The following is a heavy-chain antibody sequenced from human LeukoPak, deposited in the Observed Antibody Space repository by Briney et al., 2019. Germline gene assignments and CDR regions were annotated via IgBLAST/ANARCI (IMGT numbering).Heavy chain of an antibody. CDR3: ARPERLRYFDWSPAGAFDI. V-gene: IGHV4-39*07. CDR2: IYYSGST. J-gene: IGHJ3*02. Sequence: SETLSLTCTVSGGSISSSSYYWGWIRQPPGKGLEWIGSIYYSGSTYYNPSLKSRVTISVDTSKNQFSLKLSSVTAADTAVYYCARPERLRYFDWSPAGAFDIWGQGTMVTVSS. CDR1: GGSISSSSYY. D-gene: IGHD3-9*01.